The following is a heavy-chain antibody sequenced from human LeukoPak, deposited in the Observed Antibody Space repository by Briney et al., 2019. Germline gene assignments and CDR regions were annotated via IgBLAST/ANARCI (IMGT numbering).Heavy chain of an antibody. CDR2: IWYDGSNR. V-gene: IGHV3-33*06. CDR1: GFTFSSYG. D-gene: IGHD6-13*01. CDR3: AKRKFSGSSWYGGFDY. J-gene: IGHJ4*02. Sequence: GRSLRLSCAASGFTFSSYGMHWVRQAPGKGLEWVAVIWYDGSNRYYADSVKGRFTISRDNSKNTLYLQMNSLRAEDTAVYYCAKRKFSGSSWYGGFDYWGQGTLVTVSS.